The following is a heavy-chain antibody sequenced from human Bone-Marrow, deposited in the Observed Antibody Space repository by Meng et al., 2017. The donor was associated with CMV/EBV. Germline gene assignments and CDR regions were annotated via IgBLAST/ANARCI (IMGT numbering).Heavy chain of an antibody. V-gene: IGHV3-11*01. CDR1: GFTFSDYY. CDR3: AREQLTSGWYFDL. J-gene: IGHJ2*01. Sequence: AASGFTFSDYYMSWVRQAPGKGLEWVSYISSSGSTIYYADSVKGRFTISRDNAKNSLYLQMNSLRAEDTAVYYCAREQLTSGWYFDLWGRGTLVTVSS. CDR2: ISSSGSTI. D-gene: IGHD6-13*01.